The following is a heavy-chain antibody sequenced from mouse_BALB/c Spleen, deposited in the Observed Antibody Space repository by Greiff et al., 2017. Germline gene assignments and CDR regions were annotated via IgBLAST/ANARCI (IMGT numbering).Heavy chain of an antibody. D-gene: IGHD3-3*01. CDR1: GFTFSSFG. Sequence: DVKLVESGGGLVQPGGSRKLSCAASGFTFSSFGMHWVRQAPEKGLEWVAYISSGSSTIYYADTVKGRFTISRDNPKNTLFLQMTSLRSEDTAMYYCARGGTGAMDYWGQGTSVTVSS. CDR3: ARGGTGAMDY. J-gene: IGHJ4*01. CDR2: ISSGSSTI. V-gene: IGHV5-17*02.